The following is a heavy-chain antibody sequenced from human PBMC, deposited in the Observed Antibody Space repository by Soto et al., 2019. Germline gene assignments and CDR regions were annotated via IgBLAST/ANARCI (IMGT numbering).Heavy chain of an antibody. D-gene: IGHD3-10*01. CDR1: GYTFTGYY. CDR3: ASKGVTMVRGVILYYYYGMDV. J-gene: IGHJ6*02. CDR2: INPNSGGT. Sequence: ASVKVSCKASGYTFTGYYMHWVRQAPGQGLEWMGWINPNSGGTNYAQKFQGWVTMTRDTSISTAYMELSRLRSDDTAVYYCASKGVTMVRGVILYYYYGMDVWGQGTTVIVSS. V-gene: IGHV1-2*04.